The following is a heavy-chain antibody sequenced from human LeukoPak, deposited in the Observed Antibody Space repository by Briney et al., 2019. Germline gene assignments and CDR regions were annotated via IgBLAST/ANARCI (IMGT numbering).Heavy chain of an antibody. V-gene: IGHV3-30*03. Sequence: GRSLRLSCAASGFTVITNDMTRVRQAPGKGQEWVAVISYDGSNKYYADSVKGRCTISRDNSKNTRYLQMNSLRDENTAVYYSARVTTGTTWFRNHYFDYWGQGTLVTVSS. CDR1: GFTVITND. J-gene: IGHJ4*02. CDR2: ISYDGSNK. CDR3: ARVTTGTTWFRNHYFDY. D-gene: IGHD1-1*01.